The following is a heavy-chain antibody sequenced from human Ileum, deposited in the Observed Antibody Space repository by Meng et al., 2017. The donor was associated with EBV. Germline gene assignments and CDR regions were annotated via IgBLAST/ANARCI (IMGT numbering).Heavy chain of an antibody. CDR3: ARIPYGDIYSAYFDY. CDR2: IYHSGET. V-gene: IGHV4-4*02. Sequence: VQPMYCGRVQVKPSGTVSLPCIVSCGSVHGYSLLRWVRQPPGEGLELIGQIYHSGETNYNPSLKSRVTISVDTSENQFSLELNSVTAADTAVYYCARIPYGDIYSAYFDYWSPGTLVTVSS. J-gene: IGHJ4*02. D-gene: IGHD2-21*02. CDR1: CGSVHGYSL.